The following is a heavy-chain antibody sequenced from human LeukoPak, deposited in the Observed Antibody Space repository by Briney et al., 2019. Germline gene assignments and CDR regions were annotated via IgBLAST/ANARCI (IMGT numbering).Heavy chain of an antibody. D-gene: IGHD3-22*01. J-gene: IGHJ4*02. V-gene: IGHV3-23*01. CDR3: AKRGVVIRVILVGFHKEAYYFDS. Sequence: GGSLRLSCVVSGIALANYGMSCVRQAPGNGLEWVAGVSGSGASTNYADSVKGRFTISRDNPKNTLYLQMNSLRAEDTAVYFCAKRGVVIRVILVGFHKEAYYFDSWGQGALVTVSS. CDR1: GIALANYG. CDR2: VSGSGAST.